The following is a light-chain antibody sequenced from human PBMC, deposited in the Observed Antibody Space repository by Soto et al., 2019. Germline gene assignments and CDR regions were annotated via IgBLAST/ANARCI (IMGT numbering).Light chain of an antibody. CDR2: EVT. CDR3: TSFTNSNTWV. J-gene: IGLJ3*02. V-gene: IGLV2-14*01. CDR1: SSDVGFYSR. Sequence: QSVLTQPASVSGSPGQSITISCTGTSSDVGFYSRVSGIQQHPGKTPKLMIYEVTNRPSGVSSRFSGSKSGNTASLTISGLQAEDEADYYCTSFTNSNTWVFGGGTKLTVL.